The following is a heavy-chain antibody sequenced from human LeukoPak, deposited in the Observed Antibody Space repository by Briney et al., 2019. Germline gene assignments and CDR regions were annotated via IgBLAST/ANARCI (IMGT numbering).Heavy chain of an antibody. Sequence: SETLSLTCTASGGSISSYYWSWIRQPPGKGLEWIGYIYYSGSTNYNPSLKSRVTISVDTSKNQFSLKLSSVTAADTAVYYCARAKNDYDFWSGYYNPQYFQHWGQGTLVTVSS. CDR3: ARAKNDYDFWSGYYNPQYFQH. J-gene: IGHJ1*01. CDR1: GGSISSYY. D-gene: IGHD3-3*01. V-gene: IGHV4-59*01. CDR2: IYYSGST.